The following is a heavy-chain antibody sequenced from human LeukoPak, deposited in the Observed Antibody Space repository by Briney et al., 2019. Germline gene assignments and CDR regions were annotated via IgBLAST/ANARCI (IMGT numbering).Heavy chain of an antibody. V-gene: IGHV4-30-2*01. CDR1: GGSISSDGYS. CDR3: ARAIGSSTSLDAFDI. J-gene: IGHJ3*02. D-gene: IGHD2-2*01. Sequence: SETLSLTCAVSGGSISSDGYSWRWIRQPPGKGLEWIGYIYHSGSTYYNPSLKSRVTISVDRSKNQFSLKLSPVTAADTAVYYCARAIGSSTSLDAFDIWGQGTMVTVSS. CDR2: IYHSGST.